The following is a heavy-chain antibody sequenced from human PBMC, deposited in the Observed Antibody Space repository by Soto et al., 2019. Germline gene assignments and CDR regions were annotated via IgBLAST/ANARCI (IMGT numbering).Heavy chain of an antibody. CDR3: ARLRLTGYFDY. CDR2: IYSGGST. V-gene: IGHV3-53*01. J-gene: IGHJ4*02. Sequence: PGGSLRLSCAACGFTVSSNYMSWVRQAPGKGLEWVSVIYSGGSTNYADSVKGRFTISRDNAMNSLYLQMNSLRAEDTAVYYCARLRLTGYFDYWGQGTLVTVSS. CDR1: GFTVSSNY.